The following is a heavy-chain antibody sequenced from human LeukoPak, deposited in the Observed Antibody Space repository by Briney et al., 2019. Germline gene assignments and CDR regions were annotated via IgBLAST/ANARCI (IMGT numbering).Heavy chain of an antibody. Sequence: SKTLSLRFTFAAGSISSYYWSFIGQPPATELHSIGYPYYSLSTNYNPSLKSRVTISVDTSKNQFSLKLSSVTAADTAVYYCARDRTAMVSGFRYYYYGMDVWGKGTTVTVSS. CDR2: PYYSLST. V-gene: IGHV4-59*01. CDR1: AGSISSYY. CDR3: ARDRTAMVSGFRYYYYGMDV. J-gene: IGHJ6*04. D-gene: IGHD5-18*01.